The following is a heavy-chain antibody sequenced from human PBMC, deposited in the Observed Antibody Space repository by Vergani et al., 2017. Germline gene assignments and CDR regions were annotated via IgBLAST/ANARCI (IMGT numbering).Heavy chain of an antibody. J-gene: IGHJ4*02. CDR3: AKSDYYDSSGYYDY. CDR2: ISWNSGSI. CDR1: GFTFDDYA. Sequence: EVQLVESGGGLVQPGRSLRLSCAASGFTFDDYAMHWVRQAPGKGLEWVSGISWNSGSIGYADSVKGRFTISRDNAKNSLYLQMNSLRAEDTALYYCAKSDYYDSSGYYDYWGQGTLVTVSS. D-gene: IGHD3-22*01. V-gene: IGHV3-9*01.